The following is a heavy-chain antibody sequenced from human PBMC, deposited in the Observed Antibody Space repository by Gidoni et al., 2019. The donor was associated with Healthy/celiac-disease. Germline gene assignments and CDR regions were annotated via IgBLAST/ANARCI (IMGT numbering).Heavy chain of an antibody. CDR1: GCSIRSRDYY. CDR3: ARKGEYSYGYIAAFDI. Sequence: QVQLQESGPGLVKPSQALSLTCTVSGCSIRSRDYYWSWIRQPPGKVLEGIGYIYYSGGTYYNPSLKSRVTISVDTSKKQFSLKLSSVTAEDTAVYYCARKGEYSYGYIAAFDIWGQGTMVTVSS. V-gene: IGHV4-30-4*01. D-gene: IGHD5-18*01. J-gene: IGHJ3*02. CDR2: IYYSGGT.